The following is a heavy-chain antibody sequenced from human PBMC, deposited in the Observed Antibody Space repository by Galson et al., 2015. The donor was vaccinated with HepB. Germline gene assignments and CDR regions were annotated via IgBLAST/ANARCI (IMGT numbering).Heavy chain of an antibody. J-gene: IGHJ6*03. CDR3: ARDGGPLYGSGSYQPPWAGIMDV. CDR1: GFTFSSYG. Sequence: SLRLSCAASGFTFSSYGMHWVRQAPGKGLEWVAVIWYDGSNKYYADSVKGRFTISRDNSKNTLYLQMNSLRAEDTAVYYCARDGGPLYGSGSYQPPWAGIMDVWGKGTTVTVSS. CDR2: IWYDGSNK. D-gene: IGHD3-10*01. V-gene: IGHV3-33*01.